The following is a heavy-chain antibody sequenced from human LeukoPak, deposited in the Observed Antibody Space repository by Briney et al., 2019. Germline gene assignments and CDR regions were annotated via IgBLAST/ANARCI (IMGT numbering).Heavy chain of an antibody. CDR3: ARDRGAGWFDP. J-gene: IGHJ5*02. CDR2: IYTSGST. CDR1: GGSISSYY. D-gene: IGHD4/OR15-4a*01. V-gene: IGHV4-4*07. Sequence: SETLSLPCTVSGGSISSYYWSWIRQPAGKGLGWIGRIYTSGSTNYNPSPKSRVTMSVDTSKNQFSLKLSSVTAADTAVYYCARDRGAGWFDPWGQGTLVTVSS.